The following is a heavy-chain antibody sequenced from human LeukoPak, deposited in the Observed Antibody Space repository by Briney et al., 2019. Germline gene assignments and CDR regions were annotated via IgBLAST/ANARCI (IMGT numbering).Heavy chain of an antibody. V-gene: IGHV1-24*01. D-gene: IGHD3-22*01. CDR2: FDPEDGET. J-gene: IGHJ4*02. Sequence: ASVKVSCKVSGYTLTELSMHWVRQAPGKGLEWMGGFDPEDGETIYAQKFQGRVTMTEDTSTDTAYMELSSLRSEDTAVYYCATPPSGYFPYYSDYWGQGTLVTVSS. CDR1: GYTLTELS. CDR3: ATPPSGYFPYYSDY.